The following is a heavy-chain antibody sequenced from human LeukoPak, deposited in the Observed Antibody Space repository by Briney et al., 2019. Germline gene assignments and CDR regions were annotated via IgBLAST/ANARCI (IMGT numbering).Heavy chain of an antibody. V-gene: IGHV3-7*01. CDR3: ARGHPHGWELYLDY. D-gene: IGHD1-26*01. J-gene: IGHJ4*02. CDR2: IIQDGSGK. Sequence: GGSLRLSCAASGFTFSQYCMTWVRQAPGKGLEWVAEIIQDGSGKYYGDSVKGRFTISRDNAKNSVYLQMNSLRVEDTAVYYCARGHPHGWELYLDYWGQGTLVTVSS. CDR1: GFTFSQYC.